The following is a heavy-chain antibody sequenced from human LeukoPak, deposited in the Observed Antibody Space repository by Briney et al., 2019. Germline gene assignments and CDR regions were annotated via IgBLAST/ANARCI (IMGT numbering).Heavy chain of an antibody. D-gene: IGHD2-15*01. Sequence: GASVKVSCKASGYTFTSYAMHWVRQAPGQRLEWMGWINAGNGNTKYSQKFQGRVTITRDTSASTAYMELSSLRSEDTAVYYCARVRVVAATSLYYFDYWGQETLVTVSS. CDR3: ARVRVVAATSLYYFDY. CDR2: INAGNGNT. CDR1: GYTFTSYA. V-gene: IGHV1-3*01. J-gene: IGHJ4*02.